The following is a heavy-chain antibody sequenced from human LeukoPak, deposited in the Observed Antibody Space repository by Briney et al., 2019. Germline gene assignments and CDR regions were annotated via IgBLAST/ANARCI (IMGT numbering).Heavy chain of an antibody. CDR1: GFTFSSYS. D-gene: IGHD3-16*02. V-gene: IGHV3-23*01. CDR3: AKPRMITCGGVIVPTTYYFDY. J-gene: IGHJ4*02. Sequence: GGSLTLSCAASGFTFSSYSMSWVRQAPGKGLEWVSAISGSGGSTYYADSVKGRLTISRDNSKNTLYLQMNSLRADDTAVYYCAKPRMITCGGVIVPTTYYFDYWGQGTLVTVSS. CDR2: ISGSGGST.